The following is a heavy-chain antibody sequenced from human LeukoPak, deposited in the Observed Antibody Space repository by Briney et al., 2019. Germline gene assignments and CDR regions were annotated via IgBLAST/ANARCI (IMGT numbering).Heavy chain of an antibody. J-gene: IGHJ6*02. CDR1: GGSISSYY. V-gene: IGHV4-59*01. Sequence: SETLSLTCTVSGGSISSYYWSWIRQPPGKGLEWIGYIYYSGSTNYNPFLKSRVTISVDTSKNQFSLKLSSVTAADTAVYYCARSRWDGYSYGYYYYGMDVWGQGTTVTVSS. CDR3: ARSRWDGYSYGYYYYGMDV. CDR2: IYYSGST. D-gene: IGHD5-18*01.